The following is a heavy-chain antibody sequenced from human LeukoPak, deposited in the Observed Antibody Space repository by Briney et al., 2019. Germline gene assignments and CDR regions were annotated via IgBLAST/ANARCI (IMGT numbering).Heavy chain of an antibody. J-gene: IGHJ4*02. Sequence: KSSETLSLTCTVSGGSISSYYWSWIRQPPGKGLEWIGYIYYSGSTNYNPSLKSRVTISVDTSKNQFSLKLSSVTAADTAVYYCAREYRGVIIKPFDYWGQGTLVTVSS. CDR2: IYYSGST. V-gene: IGHV4-59*12. CDR1: GGSISSYY. D-gene: IGHD3-10*01. CDR3: AREYRGVIIKPFDY.